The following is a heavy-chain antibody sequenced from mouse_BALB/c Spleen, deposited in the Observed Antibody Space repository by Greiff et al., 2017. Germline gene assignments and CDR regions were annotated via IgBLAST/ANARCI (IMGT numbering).Heavy chain of an antibody. Sequence: EVKLQESGPSLVKPSQTLSLTCSVTGDSITSGYWNWIRKFPGNKLEYMGYISYSGSTYYNPSLKSRISITRDTSKNQYYLQLNSVTTEDTATYYCARYRGPTRAMDYWGQGTSVTVSS. CDR2: ISYSGST. D-gene: IGHD2-13*01. V-gene: IGHV3-8*02. CDR3: ARYRGPTRAMDY. J-gene: IGHJ4*01. CDR1: GDSITSGY.